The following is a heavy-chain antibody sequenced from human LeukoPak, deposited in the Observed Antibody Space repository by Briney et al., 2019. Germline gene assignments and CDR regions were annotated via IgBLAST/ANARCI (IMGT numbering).Heavy chain of an antibody. CDR1: GFTFDDYG. CDR3: ARAGSSGWYGYYYYGMDV. CDR2: INWNGGST. V-gene: IGHV3-20*01. Sequence: PGGSLRLSCAASGFTFDDYGMSWVRQAPGKGLEWVSGINWNGGSTGYADSVKGRFTISRDNAKNSLYLQMNSLRAEDTALYHCARAGSSGWYGYYYYGMDVWGQGTTVTVSS. J-gene: IGHJ6*02. D-gene: IGHD6-19*01.